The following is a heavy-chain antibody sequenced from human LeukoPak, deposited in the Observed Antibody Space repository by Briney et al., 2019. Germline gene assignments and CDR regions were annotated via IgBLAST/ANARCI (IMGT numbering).Heavy chain of an antibody. CDR2: ISYDGSNK. V-gene: IGHV3-30*18. J-gene: IGHJ4*02. CDR3: AKDGIAVEGDY. D-gene: IGHD6-19*01. CDR1: GFTFSSYG. Sequence: GGSLRLSCAASGFTFSSYGMHWVRQAPDKGLEWVAVISYDGSNKYYADSVKGRFTISRDNSKNTLYLQMNSLRAEDTAVYYCAKDGIAVEGDYWGQGTLVTVSS.